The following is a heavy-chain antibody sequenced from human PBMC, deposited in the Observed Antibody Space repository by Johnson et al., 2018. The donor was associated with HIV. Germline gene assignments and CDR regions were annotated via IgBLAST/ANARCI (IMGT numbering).Heavy chain of an antibody. V-gene: IGHV3-9*01. CDR3: AKDTTFSSSHAFDI. D-gene: IGHD6-6*01. CDR1: GFSFDDYA. J-gene: IGHJ3*02. CDR2: ISWNSGSK. Sequence: VQLVESGGGLVQPGRSLRLSCAASGFSFDDYAMHWVRQAPGKGLEWVSGISWNSGSKGYADSVKGRFTISRDNAKNSLYLQMNSLRAEDTALYYCAKDTTFSSSHAFDIWGQGTMVTVSS.